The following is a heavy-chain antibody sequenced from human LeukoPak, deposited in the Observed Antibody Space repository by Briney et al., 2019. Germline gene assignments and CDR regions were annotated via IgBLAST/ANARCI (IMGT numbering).Heavy chain of an antibody. V-gene: IGHV4-39*01. D-gene: IGHD1/OR15-1a*01. CDR3: ARNNDY. Sequence: SETLSLTCTVSGGSISSSTYSWGWIRQPPGKGLEWIGSIYYSGTTYYNPSLKSRVTISVDTSKNQFSLKLSSMTAADTAVYYCARNNDYWGQGTLVTVSS. CDR2: IYYSGTT. CDR1: GGSISSSTYS. J-gene: IGHJ4*02.